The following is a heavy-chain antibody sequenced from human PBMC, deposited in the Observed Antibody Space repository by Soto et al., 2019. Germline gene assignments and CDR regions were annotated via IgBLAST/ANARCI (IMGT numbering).Heavy chain of an antibody. D-gene: IGHD6-13*01. V-gene: IGHV3-21*01. CDR1: GFTFSSYS. Sequence: KPGGSLRLSCAASGFTFSSYSMNWVRQARGKGLEWVSSISSSSSYIYYADSVKGRFTISRDNAKNSLYLQMNSLRAEDTAVYYCARDLITSQQIWGQGTMVTVSS. J-gene: IGHJ3*02. CDR2: ISSSSSYI. CDR3: ARDLITSQQI.